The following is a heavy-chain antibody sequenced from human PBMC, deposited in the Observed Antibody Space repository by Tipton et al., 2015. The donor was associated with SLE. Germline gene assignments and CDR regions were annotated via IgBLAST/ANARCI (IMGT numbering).Heavy chain of an antibody. Sequence: TLSLTCTVSGFSITSGYYWGWTRQPPGKGLEWIGSIYHSGSTSYNPSLRSRVTISVDTSNNQFSLKMRSVTAADTAVYYCARLGNVWGKGTTVTVSS. CDR2: IYHSGST. D-gene: IGHD6-13*01. CDR3: ARLGNV. V-gene: IGHV4-38-2*02. CDR1: GFSITSGYY. J-gene: IGHJ6*03.